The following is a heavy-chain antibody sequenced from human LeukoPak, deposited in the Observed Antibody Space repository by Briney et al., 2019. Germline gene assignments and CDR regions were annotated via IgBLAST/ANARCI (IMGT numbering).Heavy chain of an antibody. D-gene: IGHD2-8*01. J-gene: IGHJ5*02. CDR3: ARRVHVWRNWFDP. CDR1: GGSFSGYY. Sequence: PSETLSLTCAVYGGSFSGYYWSWIRQPPGKGLEWIGEINHSGSTNYNPSLKSRVTISVDTSKNQFSLKLSSVTAADTAVYYCARRVHVWRNWFDPWGQGTLVTVSS. V-gene: IGHV4-34*01. CDR2: INHSGST.